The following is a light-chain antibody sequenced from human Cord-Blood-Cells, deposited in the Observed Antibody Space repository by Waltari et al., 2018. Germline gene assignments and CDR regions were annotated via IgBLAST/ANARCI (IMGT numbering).Light chain of an antibody. CDR2: AAS. Sequence: DLQMTHSPSSLSAAVGDSVTITCRARQSISSYLNWYQQKPGNAPKLLIYAASRLQSAVPSRFSGSGSGTDFTLTISSLKPEDFATYYCQQSYSTPWTFGPGTKVEIK. J-gene: IGKJ1*01. CDR1: QSISSY. V-gene: IGKV1-39*01. CDR3: QQSYSTPWT.